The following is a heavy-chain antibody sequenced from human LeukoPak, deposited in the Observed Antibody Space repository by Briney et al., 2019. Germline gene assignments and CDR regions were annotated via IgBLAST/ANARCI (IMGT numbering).Heavy chain of an antibody. J-gene: IGHJ5*02. CDR2: IYYSGST. CDR3: AGHCSSTTHRENWFDP. CDR1: GGSISSSSYY. Sequence: PSETLSPTCTVSGGSISSSSYYWGWIRQPPGKGLEWIGSIYYSGSTYYNPSLKSRVTISVDTSKNQFSLKLSSVTAADTAVYYCAGHCSSTTHRENWFDPWGQGTLITVSS. D-gene: IGHD2-2*01. V-gene: IGHV4-39*01.